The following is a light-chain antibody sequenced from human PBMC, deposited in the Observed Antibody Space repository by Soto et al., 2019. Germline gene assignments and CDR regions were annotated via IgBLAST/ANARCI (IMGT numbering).Light chain of an antibody. CDR3: QKYNSVPWT. CDR2: AAS. Sequence: DIQMTQSPSSLSASVGDRVTLTCRARQGISNYLVWYQQKPGKVPKLLIYAASTLQSGVPSRFSGSGSGTDFTLTISSLQPEDVATYYCQKYNSVPWTLGQGTKVEIK. CDR1: QGISNY. V-gene: IGKV1-27*01. J-gene: IGKJ1*01.